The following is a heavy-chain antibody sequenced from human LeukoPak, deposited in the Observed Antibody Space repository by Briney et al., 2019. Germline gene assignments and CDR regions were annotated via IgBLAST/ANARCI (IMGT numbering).Heavy chain of an antibody. CDR3: ARDRSYCSGSSCYSYLTLDY. V-gene: IGHV1-3*01. D-gene: IGHD2-15*01. CDR1: GFTFTDYA. Sequence: GASVKVSCKASGFTFTDYAVHWVRQAPGQRLEWMGWINAGNGNTKYSQKFQGRVTITRNTSASTAYMELSSLRSEDTAVFYCARDRSYCSGSSCYSYLTLDYWGQGTLVTVSS. CDR2: INAGNGNT. J-gene: IGHJ4*02.